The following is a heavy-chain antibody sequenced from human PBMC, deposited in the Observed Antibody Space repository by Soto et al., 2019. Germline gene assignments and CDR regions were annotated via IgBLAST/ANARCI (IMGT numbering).Heavy chain of an antibody. V-gene: IGHV3-30*18. J-gene: IGHJ6*02. CDR3: VKERYAQLWVEDYGMDA. CDR1: GFTFSSYG. D-gene: IGHD5-18*01. CDR2: ISYDGTDK. Sequence: QVQLVESGGGVVQPGRSLRLSCAASGFTFSSYGIHWVRQAPGKGLEWVALISYDGTDKYYADSVKGRFTITRDNSKNTLYLQMSSLGPEDTAVYYCVKERYAQLWVEDYGMDAWGQGTTVTV.